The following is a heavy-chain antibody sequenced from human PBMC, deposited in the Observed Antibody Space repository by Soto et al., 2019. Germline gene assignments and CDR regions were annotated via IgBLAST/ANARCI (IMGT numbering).Heavy chain of an antibody. CDR2: ISGSGIST. J-gene: IGHJ4*02. D-gene: IGHD2-21*01. CDR1: GFTFSSYG. CDR3: ANGDWLDY. Sequence: GGSLRLSCAASGFTFSSYGMTWVRQAPGKGLEWVSAISGSGISTYYADSVKGRFTISRDNSKNMLYLQMNSLRAEDTAVYYCANGDWLDYWGQGTLVTVSS. V-gene: IGHV3-23*01.